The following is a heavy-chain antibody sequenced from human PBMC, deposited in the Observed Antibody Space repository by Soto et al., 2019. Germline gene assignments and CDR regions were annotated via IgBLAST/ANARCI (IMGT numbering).Heavy chain of an antibody. J-gene: IGHJ4*02. Sequence: EVQLLESGGGLVQPGGSLRLSCAASGFTFSSYAMSWVRQAPGKGLEWVSAISGSGGSTYYADSVKGPFTISRDNSKNPLYLQMNSLRAEDTAVYYCAKDRYSSSYFDYWGQGTLVTVSS. D-gene: IGHD6-6*01. CDR1: GFTFSSYA. CDR2: ISGSGGST. V-gene: IGHV3-23*01. CDR3: AKDRYSSSYFDY.